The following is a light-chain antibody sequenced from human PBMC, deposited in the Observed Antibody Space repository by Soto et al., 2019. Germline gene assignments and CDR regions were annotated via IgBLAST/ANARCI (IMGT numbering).Light chain of an antibody. CDR1: QSVSSN. CDR2: GTS. V-gene: IGKV3-20*01. CDR3: QQFDDSVT. Sequence: IVLTQSPGTLSVSPGERATLSCRASQSVSSNLAWYQQKPGQAPRLLIYGTSDRATGTPDRFSGSGSGTDFTLTISRLEPEDSAVYYCQQFDDSVTFGQGTRLEI. J-gene: IGKJ5*01.